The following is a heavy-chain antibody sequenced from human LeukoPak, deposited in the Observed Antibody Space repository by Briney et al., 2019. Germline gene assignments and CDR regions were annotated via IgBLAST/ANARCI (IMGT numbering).Heavy chain of an antibody. CDR3: AKAFYYYGSGSFYYYYYGMVV. J-gene: IGHJ6*02. Sequence: GGSLRLSCAASGFTFSSYAMSWVRQAPGKGLEWVSAISGSGGSTYYADSVKGRFTISRDNSKNTLYLQMNSLRAEDTAVYYCAKAFYYYGSGSFYYYYYGMVVWGQGTTVTVSS. V-gene: IGHV3-23*01. D-gene: IGHD3-10*01. CDR1: GFTFSSYA. CDR2: ISGSGGST.